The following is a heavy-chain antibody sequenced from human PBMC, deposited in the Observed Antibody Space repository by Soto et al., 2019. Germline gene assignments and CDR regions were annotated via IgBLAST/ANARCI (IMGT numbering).Heavy chain of an antibody. CDR2: IKNKRTT. CDR1: GLPFSKAW. Sequence: EVHLVESGGGLVKPGGSLRLSCAASGLPFSKAWMSWVRQAPGKGLEWVGRIKNKRTTDYVAHVRDRFTISRDDLQNQVYLKMDSLKTEDTAVYYCTTDEAYNGNDGDFDYWGQGTLVTVSS. V-gene: IGHV3-15*01. D-gene: IGHD1-1*01. J-gene: IGHJ4*02. CDR3: TTDEAYNGNDGDFDY.